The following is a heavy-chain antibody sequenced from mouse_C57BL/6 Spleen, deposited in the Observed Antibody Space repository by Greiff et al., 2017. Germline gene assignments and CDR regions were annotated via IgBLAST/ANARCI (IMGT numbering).Heavy chain of an antibody. CDR1: GYTFTSYW. V-gene: IGHV1-64*01. D-gene: IGHD1-1*01. CDR2: IHPNSGST. J-gene: IGHJ4*01. Sequence: QVQLQQPGAELVKPGASVKLSCKASGYTFTSYWMHWVKQRPGQGLEWIGMIHPNSGSTNYNEKFKSKATLTVDKSSSTAYMQLSSLTSEDSAVYYGASPLVADAMDYWGQGTSVTVSS. CDR3: ASPLVADAMDY.